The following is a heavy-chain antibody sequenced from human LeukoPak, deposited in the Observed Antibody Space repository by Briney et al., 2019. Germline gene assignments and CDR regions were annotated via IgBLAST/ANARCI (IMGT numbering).Heavy chain of an antibody. J-gene: IGHJ5*02. Sequence: GGSLRLSCAASGFTFSSYAMIWVRQAPGKGLEWVSAISGSGGSAYYADSVKGRFTISRDNSKNTLYLQMNSLRAEDTAVYYCAKIPIAVAGHNWFDPWGQGTLVTVSS. CDR2: ISGSGGSA. CDR3: AKIPIAVAGHNWFDP. V-gene: IGHV3-23*01. D-gene: IGHD6-19*01. CDR1: GFTFSSYA.